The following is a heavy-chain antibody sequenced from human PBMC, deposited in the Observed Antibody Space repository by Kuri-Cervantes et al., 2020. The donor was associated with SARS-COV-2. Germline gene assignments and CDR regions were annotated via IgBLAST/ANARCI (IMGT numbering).Heavy chain of an antibody. V-gene: IGHV4-59*08. Sequence: EPLKISCTVSGGSISSYYWSWIRQPPGKGLEWIGYIYYSGSTNYNPSLKSRATISVDPSKNQFSLKLISVTAADTAVYYCARPAYGQIIHAFNIWGQGTTVTVSS. CDR1: GGSISSYY. CDR3: ARPAYGQIIHAFNI. J-gene: IGHJ3*02. D-gene: IGHD4-17*01. CDR2: IYYSGST.